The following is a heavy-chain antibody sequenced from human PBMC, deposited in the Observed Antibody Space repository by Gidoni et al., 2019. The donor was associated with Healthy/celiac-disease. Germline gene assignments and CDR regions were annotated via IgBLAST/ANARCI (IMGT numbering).Heavy chain of an antibody. CDR2: IVVGSGNT. CDR1: GFTFTSSA. Sequence: QMQLVQSGPEVKKPGTSVKVSCKASGFTFTSSAMQWLRQARGQRLEWIGWIVVGSGNTNYAQKFQERVTITRDMSTSTAYMELSSLRSEDTAVYYCAAEKAAAGNHYYFDYWGQGTLVTVSS. CDR3: AAEKAAAGNHYYFDY. J-gene: IGHJ4*02. V-gene: IGHV1-58*02. D-gene: IGHD6-13*01.